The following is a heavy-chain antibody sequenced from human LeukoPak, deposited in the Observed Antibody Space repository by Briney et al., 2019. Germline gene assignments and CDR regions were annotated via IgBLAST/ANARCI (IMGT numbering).Heavy chain of an antibody. Sequence: GESLKISCKGSGYSFTSYWIGWVRQMSGKGLEWLGIIYPGDSDTRYSPSFQGQVTISVDKSISTAYLQWSSLKASDTAMYYCATTGLYRWFDPWGQGTPVIVSS. V-gene: IGHV5-51*01. CDR2: IYPGDSDT. J-gene: IGHJ5*02. D-gene: IGHD3-3*01. CDR1: GYSFTSYW. CDR3: ATTGLYRWFDP.